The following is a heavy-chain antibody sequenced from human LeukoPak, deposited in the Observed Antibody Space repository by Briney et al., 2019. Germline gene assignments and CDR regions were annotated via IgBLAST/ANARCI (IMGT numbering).Heavy chain of an antibody. V-gene: IGHV4-59*02. Sequence: PSETLSLTCTVSGASVSSYYWSWIRQPPGRGLEWIGYLSHSGSTNYNLSLKSRVTISVDTSKNQFSLKLSSVTAADTAVYYCARVRLGELSLLDYWGQRTLVTVSS. J-gene: IGHJ4*02. CDR3: ARVRLGELSLLDY. CDR1: GASVSSYY. D-gene: IGHD3-16*02. CDR2: LSHSGST.